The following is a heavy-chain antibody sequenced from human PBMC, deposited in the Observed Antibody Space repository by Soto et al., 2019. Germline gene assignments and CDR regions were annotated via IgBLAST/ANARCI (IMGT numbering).Heavy chain of an antibody. V-gene: IGHV5-51*01. CDR2: IFPGDSDT. J-gene: IGHJ4*01. CDR3: ARLFDTTGGYHY. CDR1: GSSFTSYW. D-gene: IGHD6-19*01. Sequence: AGESLKISCKGSGSSFTSYWIGWVRQMPGKGLERMGIIFPGDSDTRYSPSFQGQVTISADKSITTTYLQWSSLKASDTAIYYCARLFDTTGGYHYWGHVTLVTVSS.